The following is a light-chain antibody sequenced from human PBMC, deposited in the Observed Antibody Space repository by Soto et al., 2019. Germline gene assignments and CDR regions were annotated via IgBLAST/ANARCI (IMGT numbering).Light chain of an antibody. Sequence: QCVLTQPASVSGSPGQSITISCTGTSSDVGGSNSVSWYQQHPGKAPKLIIYEVSNRPSGVSNRFSGSKSGNTASLTISGLQAEDETDYYCRSYTSTNTIVFGGGTKVTV. CDR1: SSDVGGSNS. CDR2: EVS. CDR3: RSYTSTNTIV. V-gene: IGLV2-14*01. J-gene: IGLJ2*01.